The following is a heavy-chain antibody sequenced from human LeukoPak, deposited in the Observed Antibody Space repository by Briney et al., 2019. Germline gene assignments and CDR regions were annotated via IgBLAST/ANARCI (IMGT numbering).Heavy chain of an antibody. D-gene: IGHD6-13*01. V-gene: IGHV3-21*01. CDR3: ARAWRIAAPGTLSY. Sequence: GGSLRLSCAASGFTFSSYSMNWVRQAPGKGLEWVSSISSSSRYIYYADSVKGRFTISRDNAKKPLYLQMNSLRAEDTAVYYCARAWRIAAPGTLSYWGQGSLVTVSS. CDR1: GFTFSSYS. J-gene: IGHJ4*02. CDR2: ISSSSRYI.